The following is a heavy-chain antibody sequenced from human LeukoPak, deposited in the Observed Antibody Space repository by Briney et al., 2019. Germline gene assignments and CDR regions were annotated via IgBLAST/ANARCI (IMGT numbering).Heavy chain of an antibody. Sequence: GASVKVSCKASGYTFTGYYMHWVRQAPGQGLEWMGWINPNSGGTNYAEKFQGRVTLTRDTSITTAYMDLSSLTSDDTAVYYCAVISATGTWGQGTLVTVSS. CDR3: AVISATGT. CDR1: GYTFTGYY. V-gene: IGHV1-2*02. J-gene: IGHJ5*02. CDR2: INPNSGGT. D-gene: IGHD6-13*01.